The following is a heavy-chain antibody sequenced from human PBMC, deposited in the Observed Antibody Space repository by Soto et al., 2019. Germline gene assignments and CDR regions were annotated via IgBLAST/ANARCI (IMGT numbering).Heavy chain of an antibody. D-gene: IGHD3-10*01. CDR1: GGTFSSYA. V-gene: IGHV1-69*01. Sequence: QEQLVQSGTEMRKPGSSVNVSCRASGGTFSSYALGWVRQAPGQGLEWMGGIIPVFGTSYTAQKFQGRVTITAVESTGTAYMELRSLRVEGTDIYFCARGLHATSGSYYFDSWGQGTLVTVSA. CDR3: ARGLHATSGSYYFDS. J-gene: IGHJ4*02. CDR2: IIPVFGTS.